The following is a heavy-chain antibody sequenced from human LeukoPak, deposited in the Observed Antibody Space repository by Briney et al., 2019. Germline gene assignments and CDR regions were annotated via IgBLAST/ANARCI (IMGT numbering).Heavy chain of an antibody. CDR3: ARGRVVPATRLDY. D-gene: IGHD2-15*01. Sequence: GRSLRLSCVGSGFTFSKYAMHWVRQAPGKGLGWLAVISFDAKHKYYGDSVKGRFTISRDNSNNTLYLQMSGLTSEDTALYYCARGRVVPATRLDYWGRGTLVTVSS. CDR2: ISFDAKHK. V-gene: IGHV3-30*04. CDR1: GFTFSKYA. J-gene: IGHJ4*02.